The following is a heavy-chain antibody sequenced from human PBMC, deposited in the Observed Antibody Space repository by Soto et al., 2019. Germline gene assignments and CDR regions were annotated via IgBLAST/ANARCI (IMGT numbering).Heavy chain of an antibody. CDR1: GFTFSSYW. CDR3: ARDYRSYYYDSSGAGDFDY. V-gene: IGHV3-7*04. CDR2: IKQDGSEK. D-gene: IGHD3-22*01. J-gene: IGHJ4*02. Sequence: PGGSLRLSCAASGFTFSSYWMSWVRQAPGKGLEWVANIKQDGSEKYYVDSVKGRFTISRDNAKNSLYLQMNSLRAEDTAVYYCARDYRSYYYDSSGAGDFDYWGQGTLVTVSS.